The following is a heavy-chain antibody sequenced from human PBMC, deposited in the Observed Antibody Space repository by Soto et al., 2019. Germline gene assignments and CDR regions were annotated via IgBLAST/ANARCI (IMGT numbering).Heavy chain of an antibody. J-gene: IGHJ6*02. CDR2: ISAYNGNT. D-gene: IGHD6-19*01. CDR3: ARDSGGQQWLVRSVYYYYGMDA. Sequence: ASVKVSCKASGYTFTSYGISWVRQAPGQGLEWMGWISAYNGNTNYAQKLQGRVTMTTDTSTSTAYMELRSLRSDDTAVYYCARDSGGQQWLVRSVYYYYGMDAWGQGTTVTVSS. V-gene: IGHV1-18*01. CDR1: GYTFTSYG.